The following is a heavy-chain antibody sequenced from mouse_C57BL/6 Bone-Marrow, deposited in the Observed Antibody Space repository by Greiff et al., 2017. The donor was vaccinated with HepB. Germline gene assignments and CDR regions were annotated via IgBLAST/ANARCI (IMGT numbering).Heavy chain of an antibody. CDR1: GYAFTNYL. J-gene: IGHJ2*01. Sequence: VQLQQSGAELVRPGTSVKVSCKASGYAFTNYLIEWVKQRPGQGLEWIGVINPGSGGTNYNEKFKSKATLTVDKSSSTAYMQLSSLTSEDSAVYYCARYWDFDYWGQGTTLTVSS. D-gene: IGHD4-1*01. CDR2: INPGSGGT. V-gene: IGHV1-54*01. CDR3: ARYWDFDY.